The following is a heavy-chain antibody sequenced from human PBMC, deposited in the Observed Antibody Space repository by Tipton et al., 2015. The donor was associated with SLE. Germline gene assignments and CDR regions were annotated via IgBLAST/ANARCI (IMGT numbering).Heavy chain of an antibody. CDR2: IHYRGST. CDR1: GDSLIGSH. Sequence: TLSLTCTVSGDSLIGSHWTWIRQPPGKGLEWIGYIHYRGSTKYTPSLKSRVTMSVDTSKNQFSLKLNSVTAADTAVYYCARDRGYWGQGTLVTVSS. V-gene: IGHV4-59*13. D-gene: IGHD3-16*01. J-gene: IGHJ4*02. CDR3: ARDRGY.